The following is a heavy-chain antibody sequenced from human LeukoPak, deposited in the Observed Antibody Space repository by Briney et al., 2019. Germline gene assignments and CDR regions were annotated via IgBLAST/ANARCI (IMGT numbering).Heavy chain of an antibody. CDR1: GFTFSSYA. Sequence: GGSLRLSCAASGFTFSSYAMHWVRQAPGKGLEWVAVISYDGSNKYYADSVKGRFTISRDNSKNTLYLQMNSLRAEDTAVYYCARDQAYGSNFQHWGQGTLVTVSS. V-gene: IGHV3-30*04. J-gene: IGHJ1*01. CDR3: ARDQAYGSNFQH. CDR2: ISYDGSNK. D-gene: IGHD4-17*01.